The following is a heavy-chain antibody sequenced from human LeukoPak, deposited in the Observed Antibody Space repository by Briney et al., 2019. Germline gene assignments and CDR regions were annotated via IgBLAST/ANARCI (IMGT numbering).Heavy chain of an antibody. CDR1: GFTFSNYA. CDR2: IGVNT. V-gene: IGHV3-23*01. Sequence: GGSLRLSCAASGFTFSNYAMSWVRQAPGKGLEWVSAIGVNTYYTDSVKGRFTISRDNAKNTLYLQMNSLRAEDTAVYYCAPVRGVNRNPLKYWGQGTLVTVSS. J-gene: IGHJ4*02. D-gene: IGHD3-10*01. CDR3: APVRGVNRNPLKY.